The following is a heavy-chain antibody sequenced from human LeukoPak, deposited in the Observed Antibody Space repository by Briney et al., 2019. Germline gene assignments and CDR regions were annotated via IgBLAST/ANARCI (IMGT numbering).Heavy chain of an antibody. V-gene: IGHV3-21*01. Sequence: GGSLRLSCAVSGVTVSNNYMAWVRQAPGKGLEWVSSISSSSSYIYYADSVKGRFTISRDNAKNSLYLQMNSLRAEDTAVYYCAAGGVANLDYWGQGTLVTVSS. CDR1: GVTVSNNY. J-gene: IGHJ4*02. CDR2: ISSSSSYI. D-gene: IGHD3-16*01. CDR3: AAGGVANLDY.